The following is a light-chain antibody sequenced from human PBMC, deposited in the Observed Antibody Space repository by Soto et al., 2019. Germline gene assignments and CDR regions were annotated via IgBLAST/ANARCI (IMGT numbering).Light chain of an antibody. CDR1: SSNIGAGYD. J-gene: IGLJ2*01. CDR2: GNS. CDR3: LSYDSSLSGV. V-gene: IGLV1-40*01. Sequence: QAVVTQPPSVSGAPGQRVTISCTGSSSNIGAGYDVHWYQQLPGTAPKLLIYGNSNRPSGVPDRFSGSKSGTSASLAITGLQAEDEADYYCLSYDSSLSGVFGGGTKVTVL.